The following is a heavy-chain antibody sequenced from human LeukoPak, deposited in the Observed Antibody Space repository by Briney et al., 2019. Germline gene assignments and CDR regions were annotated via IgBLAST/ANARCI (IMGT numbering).Heavy chain of an antibody. V-gene: IGHV3-23*01. CDR3: ARGGAARPDF. Sequence: GGSLRLSCAASGFTFSSYAMTWVRQAPGKGLEWVSTISGSGGSTYYADSVKGRFTISRDNAKNSLYLQMNSLRVEDTAIYYCARGGAARPDFWGQGTLVTVSS. J-gene: IGHJ4*02. CDR2: ISGSGGST. CDR1: GFTFSSYA. D-gene: IGHD6-6*01.